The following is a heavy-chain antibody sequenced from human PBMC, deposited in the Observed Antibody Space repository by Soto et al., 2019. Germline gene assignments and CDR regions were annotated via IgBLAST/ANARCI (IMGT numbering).Heavy chain of an antibody. CDR2: IVPIFGTA. Sequence: QVQLVQSGAEVKKPGSSVKVSCKAAGGTFSSYAISWVRQAPGQGLEWMGGIVPIFGTANYAQKFQGRVTITADKSTSTDYMELSSLRSEDTAVYYCASALYSSSWYWGWGPFDYRCQGALVTVSS. V-gene: IGHV1-69*06. J-gene: IGHJ4*02. D-gene: IGHD6-13*01. CDR1: GGTFSSYA. CDR3: ASALYSSSWYWGWGPFDY.